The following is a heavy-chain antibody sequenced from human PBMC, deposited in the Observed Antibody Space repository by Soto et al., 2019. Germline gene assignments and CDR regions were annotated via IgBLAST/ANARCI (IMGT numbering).Heavy chain of an antibody. CDR3: ARSPPVYCSGGSCYDDY. V-gene: IGHV1-46*01. CDR1: GYTFTSYY. D-gene: IGHD2-15*01. Sequence: ASVKVSRKASGYTFTSYYMHWVRQAPGQGFEWMGIINPSGGSTSYAQKFQGRVTMTRDTSTSTVYMELSSLRSEDTAVYYCARSPPVYCSGGSCYDDYWGQGTLVTVSS. CDR2: INPSGGST. J-gene: IGHJ4*02.